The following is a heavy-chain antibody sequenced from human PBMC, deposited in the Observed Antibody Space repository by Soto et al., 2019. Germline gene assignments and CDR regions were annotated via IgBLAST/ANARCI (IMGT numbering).Heavy chain of an antibody. CDR2: IFHTGTT. J-gene: IGHJ3*02. V-gene: IGHV4-59*08. D-gene: IGHD3-22*01. CDR3: TTEAYDNSGSLAFDI. CDR1: GGSITNDS. Sequence: PSETLSLTCTVSGGSITNDSYSCIRQPPGKGLEWIGYIFHTGTTSYNPSLKSRVTLSVDTSQSQFSLKLNSVTAADTAVYYCTTEAYDNSGSLAFDIWGPGTLVS.